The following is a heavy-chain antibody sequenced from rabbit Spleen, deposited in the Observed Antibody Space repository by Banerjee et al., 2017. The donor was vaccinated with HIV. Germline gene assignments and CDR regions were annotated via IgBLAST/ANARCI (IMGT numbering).Heavy chain of an antibody. Sequence: QSLEESGGDLVKPGASLTLTCTASGFSFSISDWIYWVRQAPGKGLEWIGYIDPIFGTTYYASWAKGRFTISKTSSTTVTLQMTSLTAADTATYFCARDSYAASGVWNLWGQGTLVTVS. CDR2: IDPIFGTT. J-gene: IGHJ4*01. CDR3: ARDSYAASGVWNL. D-gene: IGHD4-2*01. V-gene: IGHV1S40*01. CDR1: GFSFSISDW.